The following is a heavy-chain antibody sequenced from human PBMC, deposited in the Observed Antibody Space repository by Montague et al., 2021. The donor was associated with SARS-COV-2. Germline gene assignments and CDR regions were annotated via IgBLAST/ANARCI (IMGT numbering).Heavy chain of an antibody. Sequence: TLSLTCTVSGGSISSGSYYWSWIRQPAGKGLEWIGSVYASGITNYNPSLKSRVTISLDTSTNQFSMTLSSVTAADMALYYCIRGLACVDYWGQGTLVTVSS. V-gene: IGHV4-61*02. J-gene: IGHJ4*02. CDR2: VYASGIT. CDR1: GGSISSGSYY. CDR3: IRGLACVDY.